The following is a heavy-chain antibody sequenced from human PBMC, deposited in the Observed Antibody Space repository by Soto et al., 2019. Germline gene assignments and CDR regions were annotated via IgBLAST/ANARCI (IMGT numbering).Heavy chain of an antibody. J-gene: IGHJ4*02. CDR2: IHGDGGKI. Sequence: HPGGSLRLSCAASGFMFSAYWMSWVRQAPGKGLEWVANIHGDGGKIYYVDSVKGRFTISRDNAKRSLCLQMKSLRAEDTAVYYCARDFYGGYTYGPGDYWGQGARGTGSS. V-gene: IGHV3-7*01. D-gene: IGHD5-18*01. CDR1: GFMFSAYW. CDR3: ARDFYGGYTYGPGDY.